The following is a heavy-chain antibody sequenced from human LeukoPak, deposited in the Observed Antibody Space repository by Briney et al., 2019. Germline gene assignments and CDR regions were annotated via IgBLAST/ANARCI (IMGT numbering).Heavy chain of an antibody. D-gene: IGHD3/OR15-3a*01. V-gene: IGHV4-61*02. CDR3: ASGGTIFTFFDF. CDR2: VYTTGNT. Sequence: SQTLSLTCIVSGDSFSIDDYYWNWIRQPAGKGLEWIGRVYTTGNTLYNPSFNSRVVISIDRSKNQFSLKLTSVTAADTALYYCASGGTIFTFFDFWGQGKLVTVSS. CDR1: GDSFSIDDYY. J-gene: IGHJ4*02.